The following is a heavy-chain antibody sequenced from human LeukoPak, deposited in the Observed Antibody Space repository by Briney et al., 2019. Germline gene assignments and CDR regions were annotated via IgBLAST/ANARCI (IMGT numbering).Heavy chain of an antibody. D-gene: IGHD3-3*01. CDR1: GFTFSSYA. J-gene: IGHJ4*02. CDR3: ARGGLRFWSGYYKGGCDY. V-gene: IGHV3-30-3*01. Sequence: PGGSLRLSCAASGFTFSSYAMHWARQAPGKGLEWVAVISYDGSNKYYADSVKGRFTISRDNSKNTLYLQMNSLRAEDTAVYYCARGGLRFWSGYYKGGCDYWGQGTLVTVSS. CDR2: ISYDGSNK.